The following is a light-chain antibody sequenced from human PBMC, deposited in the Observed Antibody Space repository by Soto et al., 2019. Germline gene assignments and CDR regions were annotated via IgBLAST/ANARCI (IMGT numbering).Light chain of an antibody. CDR2: AAS. Sequence: DIQMTQSPSSLSASIGDRVTITCRASQSVTSNLNWYQQKFGETPKLLMYAASNLQGGVPSRFSGSGSGTDFTLTISSLQPEDFATYYCQQTYSTPRTFGQGTKVEVK. J-gene: IGKJ1*01. CDR3: QQTYSTPRT. CDR1: QSVTSN. V-gene: IGKV1-39*01.